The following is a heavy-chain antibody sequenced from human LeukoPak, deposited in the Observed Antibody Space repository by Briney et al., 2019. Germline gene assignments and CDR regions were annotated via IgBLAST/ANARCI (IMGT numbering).Heavy chain of an antibody. CDR2: TSWNSGSI. CDR3: AKDKGYGSGSYNYFDY. Sequence: GRSLRLSCAASGFTFDDYAMHWVRQAPGKGLEWVSGTSWNSGSIGYADSVKGRFTISRDNAKNSLYLQMNSLRAEDMALYYCAKDKGYGSGSYNYFDYGGQGTLVTVSS. D-gene: IGHD3-10*01. J-gene: IGHJ4*02. CDR1: GFTFDDYA. V-gene: IGHV3-9*03.